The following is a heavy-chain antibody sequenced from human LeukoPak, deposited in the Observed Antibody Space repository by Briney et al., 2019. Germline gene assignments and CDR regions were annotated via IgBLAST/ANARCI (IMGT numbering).Heavy chain of an antibody. J-gene: IGHJ4*02. CDR2: ISYDGSNE. CDR3: ARVGYYSSGPFSYFDY. D-gene: IGHD3-10*01. V-gene: IGHV3-30-3*01. CDR1: GFTFSRYA. Sequence: GRSLRLSCAASGFTFSRYAMHWVRQAPGKGLEWVAAISYDGSNEYYAESVKGRFTISRDSSENTLYLEMNSLRVEDTAVYYCARVGYYSSGPFSYFDYWGQGTLVTVSS.